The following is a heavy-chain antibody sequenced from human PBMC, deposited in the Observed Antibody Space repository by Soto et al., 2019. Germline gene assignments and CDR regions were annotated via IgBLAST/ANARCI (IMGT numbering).Heavy chain of an antibody. CDR1: GFTFRNHG. V-gene: IGHV3-33*01. Sequence: GSLRLSCAASGFTFRNHGMHWVRQAPGKGLEWVAVIWYDGSDEYYADSVKGRFTISRDNAKNTLSLQMNSLTAEDTAVYYCARDIASRRFDYWGQGTVVTVSS. D-gene: IGHD6-6*01. CDR2: IWYDGSDE. J-gene: IGHJ4*02. CDR3: ARDIASRRFDY.